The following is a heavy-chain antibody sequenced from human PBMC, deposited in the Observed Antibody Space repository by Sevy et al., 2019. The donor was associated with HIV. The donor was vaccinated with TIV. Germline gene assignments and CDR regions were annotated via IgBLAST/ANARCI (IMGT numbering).Heavy chain of an antibody. CDR1: GGSFSDFY. J-gene: IGHJ4*02. V-gene: IGHV4-34*01. Sequence: SETLSLTCTVYGGSFSDFYWNWIRQSPGKGLEWIGEINHREVINYNPSLKSRATISADASNRQFSLKLTSVTAADTAVYYCVRFDTKIKIFGVPRGAYWGPGTLVTVSS. CDR2: INHREVI. CDR3: VRFDTKIKIFGVPRGAY. D-gene: IGHD3-3*01.